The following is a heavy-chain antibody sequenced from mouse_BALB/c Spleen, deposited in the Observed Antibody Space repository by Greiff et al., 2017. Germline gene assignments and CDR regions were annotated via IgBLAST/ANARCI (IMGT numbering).Heavy chain of an antibody. CDR2: INPSNGRT. CDR3: ARYDYDGMDY. V-gene: IGHV1S81*02. CDR1: GYTFTSYW. D-gene: IGHD2-4*01. J-gene: IGHJ4*01. Sequence: QVQLQQPGAELVKPGASVKLSCKASGYTFTSYWMHWVKQRPGQGLEWIGEINPSNGRTNYNEKFKSKATLTVDKSSSTAYMQLSSLTSEDSAVYYCARYDYDGMDYWGQGTSVTVSS.